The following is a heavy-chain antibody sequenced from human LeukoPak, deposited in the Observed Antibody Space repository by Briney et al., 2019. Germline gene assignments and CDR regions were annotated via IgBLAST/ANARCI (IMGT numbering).Heavy chain of an antibody. J-gene: IGHJ6*03. CDR2: INPCGGST. V-gene: IGHV1-46*01. CDR3: ARGGYYYYYYMDV. D-gene: IGHD6-13*01. Sequence: GASVKVSCKASGYTFTSYYMHWVRQAPGQGLEWMGIINPCGGSTSYAQRFQGRVTMTRDMSTSTVYMELSSLRSEDTAVYHCARGGYYYYYYMDVWGKGTTVTVSS. CDR1: GYTFTSYY.